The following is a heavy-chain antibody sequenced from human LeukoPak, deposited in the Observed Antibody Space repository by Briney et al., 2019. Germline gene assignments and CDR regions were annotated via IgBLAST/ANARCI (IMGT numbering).Heavy chain of an antibody. J-gene: IGHJ4*02. CDR1: GFTFSRYG. V-gene: IGHV3-33*06. D-gene: IGHD1-7*01. Sequence: GGSLRLSCAASGFTFSRYGMHWVRQAPGKGLEWEAVIWYDGSNKYYADSVKGRFTISRDNSKNTLYLQMNSLRAEDTAVYYCAKDAELELLEYYFDYWGQGTLVTVSS. CDR3: AKDAELELLEYYFDY. CDR2: IWYDGSNK.